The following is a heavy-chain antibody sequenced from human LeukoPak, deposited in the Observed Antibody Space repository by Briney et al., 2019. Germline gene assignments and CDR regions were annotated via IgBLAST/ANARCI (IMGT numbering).Heavy chain of an antibody. Sequence: GGSLRLSCAASGFTFSSYSMNWVRQAPGKGLEWVSYISSSSSTIYYADSVKGRFTISRDNAKSSLYLQMNSLRDEDTAVYYCARDRYYYDSSGYRAFDIWGQGTMVTVSS. D-gene: IGHD3-22*01. CDR2: ISSSSSTI. J-gene: IGHJ3*02. CDR3: ARDRYYYDSSGYRAFDI. V-gene: IGHV3-48*02. CDR1: GFTFSSYS.